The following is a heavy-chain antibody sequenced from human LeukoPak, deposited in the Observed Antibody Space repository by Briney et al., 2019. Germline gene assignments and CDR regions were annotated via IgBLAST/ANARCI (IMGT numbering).Heavy chain of an antibody. CDR2: INSDGSST. CDR3: ARGDYGDYHSFDY. J-gene: IGHJ4*02. CDR1: GFTFSSYW. D-gene: IGHD4-17*01. V-gene: IGHV3-74*01. Sequence: GGSLRLSCAASGFTFSSYWVHWVRQAPGKGLVWVSRINSDGSSTSCADSVKGRFTISRDNAKNTLYLQMNSLRAEDTAVYYCARGDYGDYHSFDYWGQGTLVTVSS.